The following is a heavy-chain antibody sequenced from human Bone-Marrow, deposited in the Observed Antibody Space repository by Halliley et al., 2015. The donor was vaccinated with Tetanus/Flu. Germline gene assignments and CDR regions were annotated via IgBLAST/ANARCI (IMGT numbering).Heavy chain of an antibody. Sequence: QVQLVQSGAEVKKPGASVKLSCKASGYTLTRYSMSWVRQAPGQGLEWMGWISGYNSNINYAQKLLGRVTMTIDTSANTAYMELRSLRSDDTAVYYCAREESLRFLEWLSPDYWGQGTLVIVS. CDR3: AREESLRFLEWLSPDY. CDR1: GYTLTRYS. D-gene: IGHD3-3*01. CDR2: ISGYNSNI. J-gene: IGHJ4*02. V-gene: IGHV1-18*01.